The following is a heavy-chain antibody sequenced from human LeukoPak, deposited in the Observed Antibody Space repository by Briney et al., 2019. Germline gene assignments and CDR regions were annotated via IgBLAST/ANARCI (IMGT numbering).Heavy chain of an antibody. D-gene: IGHD1-26*01. Sequence: GGSLRLSCAASGFTFSSYWTHWVRQAPGKGLVWVSRINSDGSSTSYADSVKGRFTVSRDNAKNTLYLQMNSLRAEDTAVYYCARATGSYYSLGYWGQGTLVTVSS. CDR1: GFTFSSYW. CDR3: ARATGSYYSLGY. CDR2: INSDGSST. V-gene: IGHV3-74*01. J-gene: IGHJ4*02.